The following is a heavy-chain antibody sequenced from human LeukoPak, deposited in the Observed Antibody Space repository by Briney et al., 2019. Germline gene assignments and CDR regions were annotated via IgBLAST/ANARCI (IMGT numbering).Heavy chain of an antibody. D-gene: IGHD6-6*01. J-gene: IGHJ2*01. Sequence: GGSLRLSCTASGFTFGDYAMSWVRQAPGKGLEWVGFIRSKAYGGTTEYAASVKGRFTISRDDSKSIAYLQMNSLKTEDTAVYYCTRDEIAAPPASYWYFDLWGRGTLVTVSS. CDR1: GFTFGDYA. CDR3: TRDEIAAPPASYWYFDL. V-gene: IGHV3-49*04. CDR2: IRSKAYGGTT.